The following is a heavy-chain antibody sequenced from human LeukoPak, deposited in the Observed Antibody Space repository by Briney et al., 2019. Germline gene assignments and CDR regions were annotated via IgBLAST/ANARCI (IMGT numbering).Heavy chain of an antibody. Sequence: ASVKVSCKASGYTFTGYYMHWVRQAPGQGLEWMGWINPNSGGTNYAQKFQGRVTMTRDTSISTAYMELSRLRSDDTAVYYCARVSLYSGSYSDDAFDIWGQGTMVTVSS. CDR3: ARVSLYSGSYSDDAFDI. CDR1: GYTFTGYY. J-gene: IGHJ3*02. V-gene: IGHV1-2*02. CDR2: INPNSGGT. D-gene: IGHD1-26*01.